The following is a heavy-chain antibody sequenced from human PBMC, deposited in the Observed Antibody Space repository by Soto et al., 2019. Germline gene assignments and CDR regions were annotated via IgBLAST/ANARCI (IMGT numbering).Heavy chain of an antibody. CDR2: IIPIFGTA. D-gene: IGHD6-13*01. Sequence: QVQLVQSGAEVKKPGSSVKVSCKASGGTFSSYAISWVRQAPGQGLKWMGGIIPIFGTANYAQKFQGRVTITADESTSTAYMELSSLRSEDTAVYYCARCIAASGRGYYYYGMDVWGQGTTVTVSS. J-gene: IGHJ6*02. CDR1: GGTFSSYA. V-gene: IGHV1-69*12. CDR3: ARCIAASGRGYYYYGMDV.